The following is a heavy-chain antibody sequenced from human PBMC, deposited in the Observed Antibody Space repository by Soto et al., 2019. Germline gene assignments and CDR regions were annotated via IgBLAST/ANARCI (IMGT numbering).Heavy chain of an antibody. V-gene: IGHV4-30-4*01. CDR1: GDSISSADYF. Sequence: SETLSLTCSVSGDSISSADYFWTWIRQSPGKGLEWMGYIFHSGTTYYNPSLKGRLLISIENSKNQFSLRLTSVTAADSAVYFCARGRYCLTGRCFPNWFDSWGQGALVTVSS. CDR2: IFHSGTT. CDR3: ARGRYCLTGRCFPNWFDS. J-gene: IGHJ5*01. D-gene: IGHD7-27*01.